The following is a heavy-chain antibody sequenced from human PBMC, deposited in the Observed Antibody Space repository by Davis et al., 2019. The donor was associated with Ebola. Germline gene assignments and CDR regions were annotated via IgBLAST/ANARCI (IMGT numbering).Heavy chain of an antibody. CDR2: IYSGGDS. D-gene: IGHD1-1*01. CDR3: ARDLGLEWSH. V-gene: IGHV3-53*01. Sequence: GESLKISCAASGFSVSSPYMTWVRQAPGKGLEWLAVIYSGGDSYYADSVQGRFTISRDTSQHTLYLQMSSLRVDDTAVYYCARDLGLEWSHWGQGTLVTVSS. J-gene: IGHJ4*02. CDR1: GFSVSSPY.